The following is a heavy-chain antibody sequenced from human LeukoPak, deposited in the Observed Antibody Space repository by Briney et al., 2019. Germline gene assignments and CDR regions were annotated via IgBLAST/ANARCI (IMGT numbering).Heavy chain of an antibody. Sequence: ASVKVSCKASGYTFTGYYMHWVRQAPGQGLEWMGWINPNSGGTNYAQKFQGRVTMTRDTSISTAYMELSRLRSDDTAVYYCARARYASYYFDYWGQGTLVTVSS. V-gene: IGHV1-2*02. CDR2: INPNSGGT. CDR1: GYTFTGYY. D-gene: IGHD3-10*01. J-gene: IGHJ4*02. CDR3: ARARYASYYFDY.